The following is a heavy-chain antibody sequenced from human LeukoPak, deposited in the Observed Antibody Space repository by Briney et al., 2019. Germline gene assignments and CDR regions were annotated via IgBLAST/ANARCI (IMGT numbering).Heavy chain of an antibody. CDR2: ISGSGGNT. D-gene: IGHD2-15*01. Sequence: PGGSLRLSCAASGFTFSSYAMSWVRQAPGKGLEWVSAISGSGGNTYYADSVKGRFTISRDNSKNTLYLQMNSLRAEDTAVYYCAKIIKLYSPLSWFDYWGQGTLVTVSS. CDR3: AKIIKLYSPLSWFDY. J-gene: IGHJ4*02. V-gene: IGHV3-23*01. CDR1: GFTFSSYA.